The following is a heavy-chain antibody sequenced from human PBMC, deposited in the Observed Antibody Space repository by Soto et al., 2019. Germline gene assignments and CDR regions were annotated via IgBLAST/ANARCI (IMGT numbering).Heavy chain of an antibody. V-gene: IGHV1-8*01. D-gene: IGHD1-7*01. Sequence: QVQLVQSGAEVKKPGASVKVSCKASGYTFTSYDINWVRQATGQGLEWMGWMNPNSGNTGYAQKFQGRVTMTRNTSISTAYMGLSSLRSEDTAVYYCARSDWNYGYYYGMDVWGQGTTVTVSS. CDR3: ARSDWNYGYYYGMDV. CDR2: MNPNSGNT. CDR1: GYTFTSYD. J-gene: IGHJ6*02.